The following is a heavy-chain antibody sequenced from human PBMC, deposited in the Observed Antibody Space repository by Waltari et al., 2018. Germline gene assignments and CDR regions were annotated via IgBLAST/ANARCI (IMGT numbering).Heavy chain of an antibody. CDR2: ISGSSGST. CDR1: GYSISSGYY. D-gene: IGHD5-18*01. CDR3: ARRNKWVQLD. J-gene: IGHJ4*02. V-gene: IGHV4-38-2*01. Sequence: QVQLQESGPGLVKPSETLSLTCAVSGYSISSGYYWGWIRQPPGKGLEYIGYISGSSGSTYYNPSLKSRVTISKDTSKNQFSLKLSSVTAAGTAVYYCARRNKWVQLDWGQGVLVTVSS.